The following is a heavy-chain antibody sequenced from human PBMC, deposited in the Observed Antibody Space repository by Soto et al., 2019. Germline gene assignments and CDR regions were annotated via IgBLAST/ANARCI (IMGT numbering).Heavy chain of an antibody. D-gene: IGHD6-13*01. V-gene: IGHV1-18*01. Sequence: QVQLVQSGVEVKKPGASVKVSCKASGYPFTNYAISWVRQAPGRGLEWMGWVNTYNGNTNYAQIFQGRITMTTDTSTGTAYMALRSLKSDDSAVYYCARDSQYSTSWQRFDSWGQGTLVTVSS. CDR1: GYPFTNYA. J-gene: IGHJ4*02. CDR3: ARDSQYSTSWQRFDS. CDR2: VNTYNGNT.